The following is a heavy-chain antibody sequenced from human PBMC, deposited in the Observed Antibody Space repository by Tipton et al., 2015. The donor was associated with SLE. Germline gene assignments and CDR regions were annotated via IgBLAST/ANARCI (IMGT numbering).Heavy chain of an antibody. D-gene: IGHD7-27*01. CDR3: ARETGAEVYDP. Sequence: GLVKPSGTLSLTCAVSGGSISSSNWWSWVRQPPGKGLEWIGEIYHSGSTNYNPSLKSRVTISVDTSKNQFSLKLSSVTAADTAVYYCARETGAEVYDPWGQGTLVTVSS. V-gene: IGHV4-4*02. CDR1: GGSISSSNW. J-gene: IGHJ5*02. CDR2: IYHSGST.